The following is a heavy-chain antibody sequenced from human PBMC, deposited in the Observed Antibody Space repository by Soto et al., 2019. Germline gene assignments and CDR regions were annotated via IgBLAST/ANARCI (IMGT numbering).Heavy chain of an antibody. V-gene: IGHV5-51*01. CDR2: IFPSDSDT. CDR1: GYKFTSSW. CDR3: ARKDKSGYFNWFDP. Sequence: GESLKISCRTSGYKFTSSWIAWVRQKPGKGLEWMGIIFPSDSDTRYSPSFQGQVTISADRSTSTVFLQWASLKASDTAVYFCARKDKSGYFNWFDPWGQGTLVTVLL. J-gene: IGHJ5*02. D-gene: IGHD3-22*01.